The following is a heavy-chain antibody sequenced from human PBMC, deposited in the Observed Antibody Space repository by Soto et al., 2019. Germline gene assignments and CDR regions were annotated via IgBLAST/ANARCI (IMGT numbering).Heavy chain of an antibody. D-gene: IGHD3-22*01. CDR1: GFTFSSYA. CDR2: ISSNGGST. Sequence: GGSLRLSCSASGFTFSSYAMHWVCQAPGKGQEYVSAISSNGGSTYYADSVRIRFTIYRDNSKNTLYLQMSSLRAEDTAVYYCVKEWGYYDSSGYYSPAFDYWGQGSLVTASS. J-gene: IGHJ4*02. CDR3: VKEWGYYDSSGYYSPAFDY. V-gene: IGHV3-64D*06.